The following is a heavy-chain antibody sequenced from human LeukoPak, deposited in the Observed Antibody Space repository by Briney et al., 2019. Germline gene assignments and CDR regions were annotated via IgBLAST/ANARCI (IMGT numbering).Heavy chain of an antibody. CDR3: ARDPGSYGPSYYSDY. D-gene: IGHD5-18*01. J-gene: IGHJ4*02. CDR2: INASGGST. V-gene: IGHV1-46*01. Sequence: ASVKVSCKASGYTFTTYYMHWVRQAPGRGLEWMGIINASGGSTSYAQKFQGRVTMTRDTSTSTVYMELSSLRSEDTAVYSCARDPGSYGPSYYSDYWGQGTLVTVSS. CDR1: GYTFTTYY.